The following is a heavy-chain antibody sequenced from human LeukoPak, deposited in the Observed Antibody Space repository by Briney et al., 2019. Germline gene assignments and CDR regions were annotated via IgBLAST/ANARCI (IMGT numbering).Heavy chain of an antibody. J-gene: IGHJ4*02. Sequence: SETLSLTCTVPGGSISSYYWSWIRQPPGKGLEWIGYIYYSGSTNYNPSLKSRVTIPVNTSKNQFSLKLSSVTAADTAVYYCAREDCSGGSCYLDYWGQGTLVTVSS. D-gene: IGHD2-15*01. CDR2: IYYSGST. CDR1: GGSISSYY. CDR3: AREDCSGGSCYLDY. V-gene: IGHV4-59*01.